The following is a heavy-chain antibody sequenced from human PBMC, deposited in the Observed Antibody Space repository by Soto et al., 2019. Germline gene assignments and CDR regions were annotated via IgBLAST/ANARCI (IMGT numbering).Heavy chain of an antibody. CDR1: RYSFTRYC. Sequence: GESPKISCRGYRYSFTRYCISWVRHVPGRGMEWMGRIEPSDSYTNYSPSFQGHVTISADKSSSTAYLQWSSLKASDTDMYYCARHRPYYDSSGYSGLTGWGQGTLVTVSS. J-gene: IGHJ4*02. D-gene: IGHD3-22*01. V-gene: IGHV5-10-1*01. CDR2: IEPSDSYT. CDR3: ARHRPYYDSSGYSGLTG.